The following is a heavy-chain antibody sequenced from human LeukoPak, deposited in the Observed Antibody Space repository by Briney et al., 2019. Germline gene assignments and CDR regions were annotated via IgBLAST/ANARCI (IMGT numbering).Heavy chain of an antibody. D-gene: IGHD4-17*01. Sequence: PSETLSLTCTVSGGSISSYYWSWIRQPPGKGLEWIGYIYYSGSTNYNPSLKSRVTMSVDTSKNQFSLKLSSVTAADTAVYYCARAAGPLRPFDYWGQGTLVTVSS. V-gene: IGHV4-59*12. CDR2: IYYSGST. J-gene: IGHJ4*02. CDR1: GGSISSYY. CDR3: ARAAGPLRPFDY.